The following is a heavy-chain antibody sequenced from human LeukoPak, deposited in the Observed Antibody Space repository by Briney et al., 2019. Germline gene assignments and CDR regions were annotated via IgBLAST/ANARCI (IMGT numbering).Heavy chain of an antibody. CDR3: ARTGSTVTMLYPFDH. CDR1: GGSFSGYY. J-gene: IGHJ4*02. D-gene: IGHD4-17*01. V-gene: IGHV4-34*01. CDR2: INHSGST. Sequence: SETLSLTCAVYGGSFSGYYWSWIRQPPGKGLEWIGEINHSGSTNYNPSLKSRVTISVDTSKNQFSLKLSSVTAADTAVYYCARTGSTVTMLYPFDHWGQGTLVTVSS.